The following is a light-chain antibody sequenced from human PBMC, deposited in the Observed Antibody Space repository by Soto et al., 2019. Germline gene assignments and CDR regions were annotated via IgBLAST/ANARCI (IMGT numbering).Light chain of an antibody. CDR3: QQYSGYPLT. Sequence: DIQMTQSPSTLSASVGDRVTIACRASQSISEFLAWYQRKPGKAPELLIYDASNLETGVPSRFSGSASGTEFTLTITSLQPDDFASYYCQQYSGYPLTFGGGTRVEIK. CDR1: QSISEF. J-gene: IGKJ4*01. CDR2: DAS. V-gene: IGKV1-5*01.